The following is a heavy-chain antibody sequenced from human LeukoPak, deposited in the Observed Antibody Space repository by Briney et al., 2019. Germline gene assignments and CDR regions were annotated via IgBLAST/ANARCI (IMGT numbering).Heavy chain of an antibody. J-gene: IGHJ6*03. CDR2: ISTVSTYT. Sequence: GGSLRLSCAASGFTFTDHSMTWVRQAPGTGLEWVASISTVSTYTFYSDSVKGRFIISRDNAKNTLYLQMSSLSAEDTAVYFCARDGSGFYYYYYMDVWGGGTTVTVSS. V-gene: IGHV3-21*01. CDR1: GFTFTDHS. CDR3: ARDGSGFYYYYYMDV. D-gene: IGHD6-25*01.